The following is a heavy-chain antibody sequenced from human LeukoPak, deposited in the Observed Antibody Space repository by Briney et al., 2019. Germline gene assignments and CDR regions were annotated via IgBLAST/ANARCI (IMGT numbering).Heavy chain of an antibody. D-gene: IGHD5-24*01. CDR1: GYSFASYW. Sequence: GESLKISCKGSGYSFASYWIGWVRQMPGKGLDWMGIVSPGDSDTGYGPSFQGQVTISADKSINTAYLQWSSLKASDTAMYYCATQIRDGLALAWGQGTLVTVSS. CDR2: VSPGDSDT. V-gene: IGHV5-51*01. J-gene: IGHJ5*02. CDR3: ATQIRDGLALA.